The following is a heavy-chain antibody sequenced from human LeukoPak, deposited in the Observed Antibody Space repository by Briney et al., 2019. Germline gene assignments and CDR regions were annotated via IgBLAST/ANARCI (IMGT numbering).Heavy chain of an antibody. D-gene: IGHD2-15*01. Sequence: SETLSLTCAVYSGSFSGYFWSWIRQPPGKGLEWIGEINHSGSTNYNPSLKSRVTISVDTSKNQFSLKLSSVTAADTAVYYWARERGSRSGGSSYYYSYYMDVWGKGTTVTVSS. CDR1: SGSFSGYF. V-gene: IGHV4-34*01. J-gene: IGHJ6*03. CDR3: ARERGSRSGGSSYYYSYYMDV. CDR2: INHSGST.